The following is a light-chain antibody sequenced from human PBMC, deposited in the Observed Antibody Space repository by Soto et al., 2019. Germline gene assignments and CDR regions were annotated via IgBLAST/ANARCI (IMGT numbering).Light chain of an antibody. CDR1: HSLLFSSNNKDY. J-gene: IGKJ5*01. Sequence: DSLMSQCPDSLAPSLGERAAINCQSSHSLLFSSNNKDYWAWYQQKPGQTPKLLIYWASSRESGVPDRFTGSGSGTDFTLPISSLQTADVALYYCQQYYSFHITFGQRTRPE. CDR3: QQYYSFHIT. CDR2: WAS. V-gene: IGKV4-1*01.